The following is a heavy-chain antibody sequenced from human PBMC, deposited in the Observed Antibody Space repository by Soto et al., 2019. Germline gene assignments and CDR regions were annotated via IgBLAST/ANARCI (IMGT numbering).Heavy chain of an antibody. V-gene: IGHV3-23*01. CDR1: GFPFNNYA. Sequence: EVQLLESGGGLVQPGGSLRLSCAASGFPFNNYAMTWVRQAPGKGLEWVSAISGGGDTTSYADSVKGRFTVSRDGSQNTLYLQMSSLRAEDTALYYCAKGRGGSGSLTPRVDFWGQGTLVTVSS. D-gene: IGHD3-10*01. CDR2: ISGGGDTT. CDR3: AKGRGGSGSLTPRVDF. J-gene: IGHJ4*02.